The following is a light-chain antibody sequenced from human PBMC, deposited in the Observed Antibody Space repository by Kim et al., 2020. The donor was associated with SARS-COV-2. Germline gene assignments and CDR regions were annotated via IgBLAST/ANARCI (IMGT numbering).Light chain of an antibody. CDR3: QQYDSSPT. CDR1: QSVTGSY. V-gene: IGKV3-20*01. J-gene: IGKJ1*01. Sequence: SLSPGERATLSCRASQSVTGSYLAWYQQKPGQAPRLLMYGASSRATGIPDRFSGSGSGTDFTLTISRLEPEDFAVYYCQQYDSSPTFGHGTKVDIK. CDR2: GAS.